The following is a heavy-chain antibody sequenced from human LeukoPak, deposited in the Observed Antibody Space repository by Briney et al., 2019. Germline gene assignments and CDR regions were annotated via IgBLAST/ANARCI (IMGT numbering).Heavy chain of an antibody. V-gene: IGHV3-53*01. D-gene: IGHD1-7*01. J-gene: IGHJ4*02. CDR1: GFIVSSNY. CDR3: ARDGTGTPYDY. Sequence: PGGSLRLSCAASGFIVSSNYMNWVRQVPGKGLEWVSVIYSGGSTYYADSVKGRFAISRDISENTLYLQMNSLRAEDTAVYYCARDGTGTPYDYWGQGTLVTVSS. CDR2: IYSGGST.